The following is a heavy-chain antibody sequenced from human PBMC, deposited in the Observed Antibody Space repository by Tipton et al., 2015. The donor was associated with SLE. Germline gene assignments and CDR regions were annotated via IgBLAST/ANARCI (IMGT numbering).Heavy chain of an antibody. V-gene: IGHV4-34*01. CDR3: ARGRGIAAAVLGAFDI. CDR1: GGSFSGYY. D-gene: IGHD6-13*01. J-gene: IGHJ3*02. CDR2: INHSGST. Sequence: TLSLTCAVYGGSFSGYYWSWIRQPPGKGLEWIGEINHSGSTNYNPSLKSRVTISVDTSKNQFSLKLSSVTAADTAVYYCARGRGIAAAVLGAFDIWGQGTMVTVSS.